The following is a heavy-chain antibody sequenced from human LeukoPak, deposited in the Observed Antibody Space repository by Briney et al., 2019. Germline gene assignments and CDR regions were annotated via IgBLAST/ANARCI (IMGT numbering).Heavy chain of an antibody. CDR1: GYTFTGYY. D-gene: IGHD5-18*01. CDR2: INPNSGGT. CDR3: AREDTAMGYNWFDP. Sequence: ASVNVSCKASGYTFTGYYMHWVRQAPGQGLEWMGWINPNSGGTNYAQKFQGRVTMTRDTSISTAYMELSRLRSDDTAVYYCAREDTAMGYNWFDPWGQGTLVTVSS. J-gene: IGHJ5*02. V-gene: IGHV1-2*02.